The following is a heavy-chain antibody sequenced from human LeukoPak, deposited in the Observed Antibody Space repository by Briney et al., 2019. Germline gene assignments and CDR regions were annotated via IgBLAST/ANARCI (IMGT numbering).Heavy chain of an antibody. CDR1: GFTFINFG. J-gene: IGHJ4*02. CDR3: AKDFRIGYSAHFDY. CDR2: VWYDGNNK. Sequence: GGSLRLSCAASGFTFINFGMHWVRQAPGKGPEWVAIVWYDGNNKYYADSVKGRFTISRDNSENTLFLQMNSLRGEDTAVYYCAKDFRIGYSAHFDYWGQGALVTVSS. V-gene: IGHV3-33*06. D-gene: IGHD2-21*01.